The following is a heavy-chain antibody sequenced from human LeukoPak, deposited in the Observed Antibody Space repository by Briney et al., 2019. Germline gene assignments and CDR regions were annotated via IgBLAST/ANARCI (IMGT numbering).Heavy chain of an antibody. V-gene: IGHV3-23*01. CDR3: AKTYYDFWSGPWDY. CDR1: GFTFSSYA. CDR2: ISGSGGST. J-gene: IGHJ4*02. Sequence: PGGSLRLSCAASGFTFSSYAMSWVRQAPGKGLEWVSAISGSGGSTYYADSVKGRFAISRDNSKNTLYLQMNSLRAEDTAVYYCAKTYYDFWSGPWDYWGQGTLVTVSS. D-gene: IGHD3-3*01.